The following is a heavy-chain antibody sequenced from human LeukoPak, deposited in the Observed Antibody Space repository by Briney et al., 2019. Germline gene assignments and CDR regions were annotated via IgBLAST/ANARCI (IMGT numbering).Heavy chain of an antibody. CDR2: ISYDGTNK. J-gene: IGHJ4*02. CDR3: AKDLRYYYDSTTYYFDYYFDY. CDR1: GFTFSSYG. D-gene: IGHD3-22*01. Sequence: PGGSLRHSCAASGFTFSSYGMHWVRQAPGKGLEWVTLISYDGTNKYYADSVKGRFTISRDNSKNTLYLQMNSLRAEDTAVYYCAKDLRYYYDSTTYYFDYYFDYWGQGTLVTVSS. V-gene: IGHV3-30*18.